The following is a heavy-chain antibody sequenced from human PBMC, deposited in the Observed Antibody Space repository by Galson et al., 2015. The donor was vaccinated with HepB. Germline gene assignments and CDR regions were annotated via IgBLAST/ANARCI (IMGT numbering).Heavy chain of an antibody. D-gene: IGHD6-19*01. CDR1: GFTVSSNY. V-gene: IGHV3-66*01. CDR3: ARAILSLRIAVAGPVYGMDV. CDR2: IYSGGST. Sequence: SLRLSCAASGFTVSSNYMSWVRQAPGKGLEWVSVIYSGGSTYYADSVKGSFTISSDNSKNTLYLQMNSLRAEDTAVYYCARAILSLRIAVAGPVYGMDVWGQGTTVTVSS. J-gene: IGHJ6*02.